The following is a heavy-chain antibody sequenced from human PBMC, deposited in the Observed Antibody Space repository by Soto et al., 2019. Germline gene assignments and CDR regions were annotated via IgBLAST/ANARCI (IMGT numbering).Heavy chain of an antibody. CDR2: IDPSDSYT. V-gene: IGHV5-10-1*01. Sequence: PGESLKISCKGSGYSFTSYWISWVRQMPGEGLEWMGRIDPSDSYTNYSPSFQGHVTISADKSISTAYLQWSSLKASDTAMYYCATDWSGYYRLGEGLYYYYGMDVWGQGTTVTVSS. D-gene: IGHD3-3*01. CDR1: GYSFTSYW. CDR3: ATDWSGYYRLGEGLYYYYGMDV. J-gene: IGHJ6*02.